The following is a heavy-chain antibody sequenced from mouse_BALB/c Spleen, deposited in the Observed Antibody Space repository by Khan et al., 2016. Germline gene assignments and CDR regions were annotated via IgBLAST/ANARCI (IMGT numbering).Heavy chain of an antibody. CDR2: IYPGDGTT. J-gene: IGHJ3*01. CDR1: GYVFSSYW. V-gene: IGHV1-80*01. Sequence: QVQLQQSGAELVRPGSSVKISCKASGYVFSSYWMNWVKQRPGQGLEWIGQIYPGDGTTYYNGKFKGKVTLTADKSSSTAYMQLSSLTSEDSAVYVGASGTPLADWGQGTLVTVSA. CDR3: ASGTPLAD. D-gene: IGHD1-1*02.